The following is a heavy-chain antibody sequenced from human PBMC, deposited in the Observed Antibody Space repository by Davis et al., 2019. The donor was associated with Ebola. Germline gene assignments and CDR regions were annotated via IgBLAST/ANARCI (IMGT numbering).Heavy chain of an antibody. J-gene: IGHJ5*02. CDR3: ARMEYSSSWYNWFDP. Sequence: GGSLRLSCAASGFTFTSYWIGWVRQMPGKGLEWMGIIYPGDSDTRYSPSFQGQVTISADRSISTAYLQWSSLKASDTAMYYCARMEYSSSWYNWFDPWGQGTLVTVSS. V-gene: IGHV5-51*01. D-gene: IGHD6-13*01. CDR2: IYPGDSDT. CDR1: GFTFTSYW.